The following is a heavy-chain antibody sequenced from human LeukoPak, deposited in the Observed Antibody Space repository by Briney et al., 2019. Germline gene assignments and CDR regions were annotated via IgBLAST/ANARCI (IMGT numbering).Heavy chain of an antibody. Sequence: PSETLSLTCTVSGGSISSHYWSWIRQPPGKGLEWIGYIYYSGSTNYNPSLKSRVTISVDTSKIQFSLKLSSVTAADTAVYYCAREGTKDTDYYYYYMDVWGKGTTVTVSS. CDR2: IYYSGST. CDR3: AREGTKDTDYYYYYMDV. J-gene: IGHJ6*03. D-gene: IGHD1-1*01. V-gene: IGHV4-59*11. CDR1: GGSISSHY.